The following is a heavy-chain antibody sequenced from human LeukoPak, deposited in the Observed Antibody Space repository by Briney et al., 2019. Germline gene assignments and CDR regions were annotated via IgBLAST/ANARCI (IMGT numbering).Heavy chain of an antibody. CDR3: TKDTLRGYSYGSDY. CDR1: GFTFSSYA. CDR2: ISGSGGST. V-gene: IGHV3-23*01. J-gene: IGHJ4*02. D-gene: IGHD5-18*01. Sequence: GGSLRLSCAASGFTFSSYAMSWVRQAPGKGLEWVSAISGSGGSTYYADSVKGRFTISRDNSKNTLYLQMNSLRAEDTAVYYCTKDTLRGYSYGSDYWGQGTLVTVSS.